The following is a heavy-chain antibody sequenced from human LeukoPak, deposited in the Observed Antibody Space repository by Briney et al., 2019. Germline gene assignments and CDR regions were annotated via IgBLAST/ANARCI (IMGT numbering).Heavy chain of an antibody. V-gene: IGHV3-74*01. CDR3: ARVRSYYDSWSGYSSTPYFDY. D-gene: IGHD3-3*01. CDR1: GFTFSNYW. CDR2: INSDGSST. Sequence: PGGSLRLSCAASGFTFSNYWMHWVRQAPGKGLVWVSRINSDGSSTSYADSVKGRFTISRDNAKNTLYLQMNSLRAEDTAVYYCARVRSYYDSWSGYSSTPYFDYWGQGTQVTVSS. J-gene: IGHJ4*02.